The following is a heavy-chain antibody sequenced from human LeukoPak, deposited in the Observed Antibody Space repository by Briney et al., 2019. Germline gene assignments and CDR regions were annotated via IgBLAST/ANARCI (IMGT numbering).Heavy chain of an antibody. Sequence: GGSLRLSCAASRFPFSHHGMPWVRQAPGKGLVWVSRINSDGSSTTYADSVKGRFTISRDNAKNTLYLQMNSLRAEDTAVYYCARAAVIAGGSAYWGQGTLVTVSS. CDR2: INSDGSST. CDR3: ARAAVIAGGSAY. CDR1: RFPFSHHG. J-gene: IGHJ4*02. D-gene: IGHD6-13*01. V-gene: IGHV3-74*01.